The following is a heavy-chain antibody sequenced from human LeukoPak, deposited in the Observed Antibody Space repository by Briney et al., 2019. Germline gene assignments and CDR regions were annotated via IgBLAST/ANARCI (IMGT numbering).Heavy chain of an antibody. D-gene: IGHD2-15*01. J-gene: IGHJ4*02. CDR1: GFTFSSYS. CDR3: AKSQSGSCSGGSCSCDY. V-gene: IGHV3-21*04. Sequence: GGSLRLSCAASGFTFSSYSMNWVRQAPGKGLEWVSSISSSSSYIYYADSVKGRFTISRDISKNTLYLQMNSLRAEDTAVYYCAKSQSGSCSGGSCSCDYWGQGTLVTVSS. CDR2: ISSSSSYI.